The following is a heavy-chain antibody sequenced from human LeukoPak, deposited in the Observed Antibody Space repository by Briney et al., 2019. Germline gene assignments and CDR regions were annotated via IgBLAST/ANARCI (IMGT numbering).Heavy chain of an antibody. CDR3: ARGLTVLRFLEWLVFGY. CDR1: GGTFSSYA. J-gene: IGHJ4*02. CDR2: IIPIFGTA. D-gene: IGHD3-3*01. V-gene: IGHV1-69*01. Sequence: ASVKVSCKASGGTFSSYAISWVRQAPGQGLEWMGGIIPIFGTANYAQKFQGRVTITADESTSTAYMELSSLRSDDTAVYYCARGLTVLRFLEWLVFGYWGQGTLVTVSS.